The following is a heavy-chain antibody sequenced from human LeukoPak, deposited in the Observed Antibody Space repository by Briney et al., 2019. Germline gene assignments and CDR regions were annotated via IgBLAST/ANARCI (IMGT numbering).Heavy chain of an antibody. CDR1: GVTFSTYA. V-gene: IGHV3-30-3*01. J-gene: IGHJ3*02. CDR2: ISYDGSNK. D-gene: IGHD3-9*01. Sequence: PGRSLRLSCAGSGVTFSTYAMQWVRPAPGKGLEWVAVISYDGSNKYYADSVKGRFTISRDNSKNTLYLQMNSLRPEDSAVYYCARDQDALTGNGAFDIWGQGTMVTVSS. CDR3: ARDQDALTGNGAFDI.